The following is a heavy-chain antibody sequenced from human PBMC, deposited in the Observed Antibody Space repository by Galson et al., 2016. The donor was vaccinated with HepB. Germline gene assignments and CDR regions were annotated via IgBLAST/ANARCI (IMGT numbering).Heavy chain of an antibody. CDR1: GFTFGKYA. V-gene: IGHV3-9*01. CDR3: AARLGESLES. Sequence: LRLSCAGSGFTFGKYAMHWVRQAPGKGLEWVSGISWNSETIGYADSVKGRFTTSRDNAENSVYLQLNSLRAEDTALYYCAARLGESLESWGQGTQVTVSS. D-gene: IGHD3-16*01. CDR2: ISWNSETI. J-gene: IGHJ5*02.